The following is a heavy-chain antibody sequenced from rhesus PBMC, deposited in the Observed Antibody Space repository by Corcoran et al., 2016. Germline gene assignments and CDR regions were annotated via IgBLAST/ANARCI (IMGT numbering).Heavy chain of an antibody. J-gene: IGHJ4*01. Sequence: QVQLVQSGAEVKKPGDSVKASCTASGFTFGSYAISWVRTAPGPGFEWMGVIITLVGITNYAAKFQRRVTINGDTSTSTAYMELGSLSSEDTAVYYCARKGVVGSYYDYWGQGVLVTVSS. D-gene: IGHD3-16*01. CDR2: IITLVGIT. CDR3: ARKGVVGSYYDY. CDR1: GFTFGSYA. V-gene: IGHV1-198*02.